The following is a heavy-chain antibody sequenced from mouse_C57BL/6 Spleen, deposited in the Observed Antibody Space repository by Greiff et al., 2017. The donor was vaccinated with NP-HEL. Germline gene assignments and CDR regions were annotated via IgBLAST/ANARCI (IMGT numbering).Heavy chain of an antibody. Sequence: VQRVESGPELVKPGASVKISCKASGYAFSSSWMNWVKQRPGKGLEWIGRIYPGDGDTNYNGKFKGKATLTADKSSSTAYMQLSSLTSEDSAVYFCARSDYYGSYYFDYWGQGTTLTVSS. CDR2: IYPGDGDT. V-gene: IGHV1-82*01. CDR1: GYAFSSSW. D-gene: IGHD1-1*01. J-gene: IGHJ2*01. CDR3: ARSDYYGSYYFDY.